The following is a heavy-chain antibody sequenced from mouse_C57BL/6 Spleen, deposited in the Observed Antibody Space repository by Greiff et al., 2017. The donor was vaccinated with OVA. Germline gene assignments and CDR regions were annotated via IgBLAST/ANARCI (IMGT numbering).Heavy chain of an antibody. CDR1: GFTFTDYY. J-gene: IGHJ2*01. D-gene: IGHD1-1*01. V-gene: IGHV7-3*01. CDR2: IRNKANGYTT. CDR3: ARYITVAHFDY. Sequence: EVQLQESGGGLVQPGGSLSLSCAASGFTFTDYYMSWVRQPPGKALEWLGFIRNKANGYTTEYSASVKGRFTISRDNSQSILYLQMNALRAEDSATYYCARYITVAHFDYWGQGTTLTVSS.